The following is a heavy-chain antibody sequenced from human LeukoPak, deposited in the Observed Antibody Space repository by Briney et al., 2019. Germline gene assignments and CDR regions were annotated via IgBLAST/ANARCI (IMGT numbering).Heavy chain of an antibody. D-gene: IGHD2-2*01. V-gene: IGHV3-48*01. J-gene: IGHJ4*02. CDR2: VTSSSSTI. CDR1: GFSFSSYN. Sequence: GGSLRLSCAASGFSFSSYNMNWVRQAPGKGLEWVSYVTSSSSTIYYADSVKGRFTISRDNAKNSLYLQMNSLRAEDTAVYYCAKDSVKSGYQLQDWGQGTLVTVSS. CDR3: AKDSVKSGYQLQD.